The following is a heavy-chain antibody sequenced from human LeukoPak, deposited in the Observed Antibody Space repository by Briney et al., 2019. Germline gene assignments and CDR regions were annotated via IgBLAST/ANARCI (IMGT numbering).Heavy chain of an antibody. J-gene: IGHJ4*02. Sequence: GGSLRLSCAASGFTFDDYAMHWVRQAPGKGLEWVSGISWNSGSIGYADSVKGRFTISRDNAKNSLYLQMNSLRAEDMALYYCAKGDYYDSSGSLDYWGQGTLVTVSS. V-gene: IGHV3-9*03. CDR1: GFTFDDYA. D-gene: IGHD3-22*01. CDR2: ISWNSGSI. CDR3: AKGDYYDSSGSLDY.